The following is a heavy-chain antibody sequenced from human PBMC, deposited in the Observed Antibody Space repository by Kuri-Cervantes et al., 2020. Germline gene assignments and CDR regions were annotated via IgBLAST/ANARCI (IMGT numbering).Heavy chain of an antibody. Sequence: GEFLKISCAASGFTFSSYAMHWVRQAPGKGLEWVSAISGSGGSTYYADSVKGRFTISRDNSKNTLYLQMNSLRAEDTAVYYCARDALNPGIAAAENWFDPWGQGTLVTVSS. J-gene: IGHJ5*02. CDR3: ARDALNPGIAAAENWFDP. CDR2: ISGSGGST. CDR1: GFTFSSYA. D-gene: IGHD6-13*01. V-gene: IGHV3-23*01.